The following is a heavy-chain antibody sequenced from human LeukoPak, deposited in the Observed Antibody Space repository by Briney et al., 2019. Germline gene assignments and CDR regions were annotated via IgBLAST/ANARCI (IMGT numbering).Heavy chain of an antibody. Sequence: PGGSLRLSCASSGFSFSDSAVSWVRHSPGEGLKWVSSISDTGGRTYYADSVKGRFTITRDNSRNTVNLQMNGLRADDTARYYCAKGGQDFYFWRFGLWGQGILVIVSS. CDR2: ISDTGGRT. CDR1: GFSFSDSA. D-gene: IGHD2-21*01. J-gene: IGHJ5*02. CDR3: AKGGQDFYFWRFGL. V-gene: IGHV3-23*01.